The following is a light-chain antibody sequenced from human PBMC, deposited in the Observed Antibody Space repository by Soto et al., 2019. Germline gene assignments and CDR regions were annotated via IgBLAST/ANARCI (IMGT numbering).Light chain of an antibody. CDR1: SSDIGVYNY. CDR2: EVS. Sequence: QSVLTQPPSASGSPGQSVTISCTGTSSDIGVYNYVSWYQQHPGKAPKLMIHEVSKRPSGVPDRFAGSKSVNTASLTVSGLQAEDEADYYCSSYAGSNDRWVFGGGTKLTVL. CDR3: SSYAGSNDRWV. V-gene: IGLV2-8*01. J-gene: IGLJ3*02.